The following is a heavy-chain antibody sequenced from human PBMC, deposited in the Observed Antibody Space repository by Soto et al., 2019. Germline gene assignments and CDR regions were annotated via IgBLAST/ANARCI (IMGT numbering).Heavy chain of an antibody. CDR3: AQLGLMTFSHKHYFNH. CDR2: IKSDGSST. D-gene: IGHD3-16*01. Sequence: PGGSPRLSCVASGFSFDNYAMSWVRQAPGKGLEWVSAIKSDGSSTYYAASVKDRFIISRDNSKNTLYLQLNSLRAEDTAVYYCAQLGLMTFSHKHYFNHWGRGTLVTVSS. CDR1: GFSFDNYA. J-gene: IGHJ4*02. V-gene: IGHV3-23*01.